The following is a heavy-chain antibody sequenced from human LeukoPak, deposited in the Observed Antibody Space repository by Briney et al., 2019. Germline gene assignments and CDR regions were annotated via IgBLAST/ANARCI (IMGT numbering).Heavy chain of an antibody. CDR2: ISSSSSYI. CDR3: ARGAEVGYSSGWYGY. Sequence: GGSLRLSCAASGFTFSSYSMNWVRQAPGKGLEWVSSISSSSSYIYYADSVKGRFTISRDNAKNSLYLQMNSLRAEDTAVYYCARGAEVGYSSGWYGYWGQGTLVTVSS. D-gene: IGHD6-19*01. CDR1: GFTFSSYS. V-gene: IGHV3-21*01. J-gene: IGHJ4*02.